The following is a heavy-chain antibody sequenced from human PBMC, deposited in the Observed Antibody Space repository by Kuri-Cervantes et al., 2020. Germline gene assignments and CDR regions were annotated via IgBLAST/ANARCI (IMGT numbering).Heavy chain of an antibody. CDR3: ARELGDPRTWYYGMDV. J-gene: IGHJ6*02. CDR2: IIPIFGTA. D-gene: IGHD3-16*01. CDR1: GGTFSSYA. V-gene: IGHV1-69*13. Sequence: SVKVSCKASGGTFSSYAISWVRQAPGQGLEWMGGIIPIFGTANYAQKFQGRVTITADESTSTAYMELSSLRSEDTAVYYCARELGDPRTWYYGMDVWGQGTTVTVSS.